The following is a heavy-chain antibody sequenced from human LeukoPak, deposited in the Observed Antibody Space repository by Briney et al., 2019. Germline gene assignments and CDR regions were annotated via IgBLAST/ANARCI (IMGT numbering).Heavy chain of an antibody. CDR3: ATPYYYGSGSYTYAFDI. D-gene: IGHD3-10*01. CDR2: ISSTISYI. J-gene: IGHJ3*02. CDR1: GLTFSSYS. Sequence: GGSLRLSCAASGLTFSSYSMNWVRQAPGKGLEWVSSISSTISYIYYADSVKGRFTISRDNRKNSLYLQMNSLRAEDTAVYYCATPYYYGSGSYTYAFDIWGQGTMVTVSS. V-gene: IGHV3-21*04.